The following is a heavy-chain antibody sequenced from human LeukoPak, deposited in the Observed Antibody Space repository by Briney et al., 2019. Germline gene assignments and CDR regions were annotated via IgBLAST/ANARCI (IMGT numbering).Heavy chain of an antibody. CDR3: AKGPIAVAGSSYFDY. V-gene: IGHV3-23*01. CDR1: GFTFSSYA. CDR2: ISGSGGST. D-gene: IGHD6-19*01. Sequence: PGGSLRLSCAASGFTFSSYAMNWVRQAPGKGLEWVSVISGSGGSTYYADSVKGRFTISGDNSKNTLYLQMNSLRAEDTAVYYCAKGPIAVAGSSYFDYWGQGTLVTVSS. J-gene: IGHJ4*02.